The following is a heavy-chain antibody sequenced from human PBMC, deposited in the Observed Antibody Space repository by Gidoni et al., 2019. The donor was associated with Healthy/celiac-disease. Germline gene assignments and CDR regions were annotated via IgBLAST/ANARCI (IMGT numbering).Heavy chain of an antibody. CDR3: ARAKDSSGWYLEEKYFFDY. J-gene: IGHJ4*01. D-gene: IGHD6-19*01. V-gene: IGHV1-46*03. CDR1: RYTFTSNS. Sequence: QVQLVQSGAEVKTPGASVKVSCKASRYTFTSNSMHWVRPSPGQGLDWMGILTPSVGSTSYSQKFHGRVTMTRDTSTSTVYMALCSLRSEDTAVYYFARAKDSSGWYLEEKYFFDYWGHGTLVTVSS. CDR2: LTPSVGST.